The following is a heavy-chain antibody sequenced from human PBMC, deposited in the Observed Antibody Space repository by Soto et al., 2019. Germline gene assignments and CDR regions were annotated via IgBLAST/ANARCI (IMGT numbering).Heavy chain of an antibody. CDR3: ARSVAVPGAHIDY. D-gene: IGHD6-19*01. CDR1: GGSISGSY. J-gene: IGHJ4*02. Sequence: SETLSLTCSVSGGSISGSYWSWIRQSPGKGLEWLGYVYYTGSTNHSPSLRSRVSISVDTSKNEFSLRLSSVTAADTAVYFCARSVAVPGAHIDYWGQGTQVTVSS. V-gene: IGHV4-59*01. CDR2: VYYTGST.